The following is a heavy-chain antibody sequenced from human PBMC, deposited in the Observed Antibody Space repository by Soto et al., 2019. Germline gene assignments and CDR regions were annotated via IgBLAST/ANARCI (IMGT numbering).Heavy chain of an antibody. V-gene: IGHV5-51*01. CDR2: IYPGDSDT. CDR3: ARRTPTSYQLLSMYYFDY. D-gene: IGHD2-2*01. Sequence: PGESLKISCKGSGYSFTSYWIGWVRQMPGKGLEWMGIIYPGDSDTRYSPSFQGQVTISADKSISTAYLQWSSLKASDTAMYYCARRTPTSYQLLSMYYFDYWGQGTLVTVSS. J-gene: IGHJ4*02. CDR1: GYSFTSYW.